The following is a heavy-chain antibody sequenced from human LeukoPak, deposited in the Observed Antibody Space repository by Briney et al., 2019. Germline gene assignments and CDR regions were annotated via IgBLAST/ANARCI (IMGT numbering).Heavy chain of an antibody. CDR2: VYSDGVT. CDR3: VRDRAEGRAWVEFDP. V-gene: IGHV3-66*02. J-gene: IGHJ5*02. CDR1: GFTVSSYG. Sequence: GGSLRLSWAASGFTVSSYGMSWVRQAPGKGPEWVSLVYSDGVTRYADSVQGRFTISRDNSKNTVYLQMNNLRVEDTAVYHCVRDRAEGRAWVEFDPWGQGILVTVSS.